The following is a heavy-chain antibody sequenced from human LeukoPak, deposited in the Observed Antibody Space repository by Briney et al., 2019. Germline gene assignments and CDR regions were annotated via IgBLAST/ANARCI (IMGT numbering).Heavy chain of an antibody. CDR3: AKDAYCGGDCYSISWFAP. CDR2: ISGNGGNT. Sequence: GRSLRLSCAASGFTLSSYAMHCVPQAPGKGLEWVSAISGNGGNTYYADSAKGRFTISRDSSKNTLYLQMNSLRAEHTAVFYFAKDAYCGGDCYSISWFAPWGRGTLFTVS. D-gene: IGHD2-21*02. CDR1: GFTLSSYA. J-gene: IGHJ5*02. V-gene: IGHV3-23*01.